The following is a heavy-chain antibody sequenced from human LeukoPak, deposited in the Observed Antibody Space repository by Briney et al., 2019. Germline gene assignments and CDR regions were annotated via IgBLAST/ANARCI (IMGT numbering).Heavy chain of an antibody. J-gene: IGHJ4*02. CDR2: ISWDGTTT. D-gene: IGHD6-13*01. Sequence: PGGSLRLSCTASGFVFGDYVVNWVRQAPGKSLEWVSLISWDGTTTSYADSVKGRFTISRDTSRNSLHLQMNSLRTEDTALYYCAKSDPSQQVSFWGRGTLVTVSS. CDR3: AKSDPSQQVSF. CDR1: GFVFGDYV. V-gene: IGHV3-43*02.